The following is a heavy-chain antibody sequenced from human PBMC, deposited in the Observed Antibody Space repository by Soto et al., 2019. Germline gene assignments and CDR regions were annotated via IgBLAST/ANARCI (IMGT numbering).Heavy chain of an antibody. D-gene: IGHD5-12*01. J-gene: IGHJ3*02. V-gene: IGHV4-59*01. CDR3: ASHGYSGYDYGAFDI. CDR2: VSYSGST. CDR1: GGSIRSYY. Sequence: LSLTCTASGGSIRSYYWSWIRQPPGKGLEWIGYVSYSGSTNYNSSLQSRVTISVDTSKNQFSLKLSSVTAADTAVYYCASHGYSGYDYGAFDIWGQGTMVTVSS.